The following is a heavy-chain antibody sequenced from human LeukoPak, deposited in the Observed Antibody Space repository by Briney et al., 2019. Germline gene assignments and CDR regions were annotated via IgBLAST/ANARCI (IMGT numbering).Heavy chain of an antibody. CDR1: GGSISSYY. V-gene: IGHV4-4*07. CDR2: IYTSGST. J-gene: IGHJ4*02. D-gene: IGHD2-2*01. Sequence: PSETLSLTCTVSGGSISSYYWSWIRQPAGKGLEWIGRIYTSGSTNYNPSLKSRVTMSVDTSKNQFSPKLSSVTAADTAVYYCARDPGYCSSTSCVDYFDYWGQGTLVTVSS. CDR3: ARDPGYCSSTSCVDYFDY.